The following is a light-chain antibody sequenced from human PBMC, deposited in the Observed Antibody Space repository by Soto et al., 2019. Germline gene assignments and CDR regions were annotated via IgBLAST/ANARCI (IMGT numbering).Light chain of an antibody. CDR1: QSVSSN. CDR2: GAS. Sequence: EIVMTQSPATLSVSPGERATLSCRASQSVSSNLAWYQQKPGQAPRLLIYGASTRATGIPARFSGSGSGTDFTLTISSLQSEDFAVYYCQQYNNWPPKFTFGGGTKVEIK. V-gene: IGKV3-15*01. J-gene: IGKJ4*01. CDR3: QQYNNWPPKFT.